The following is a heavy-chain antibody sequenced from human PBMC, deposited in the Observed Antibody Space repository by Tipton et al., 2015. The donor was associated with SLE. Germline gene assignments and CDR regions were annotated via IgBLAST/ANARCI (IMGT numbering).Heavy chain of an antibody. Sequence: SLRLSCAASGFSFSNYAMSWVRQAPGEGLEWVSIIYSGGNTYYVESVEGRFTISRDNSDNTLYVRMNNLRVEDTAIYYCAKASRGQYESWSGHFDEWGRGTLVTVSS. V-gene: IGHV3-23*03. J-gene: IGHJ4*02. CDR3: AKASRGQYESWSGHFDE. D-gene: IGHD3-3*01. CDR1: GFSFSNYA. CDR2: IYSGGNT.